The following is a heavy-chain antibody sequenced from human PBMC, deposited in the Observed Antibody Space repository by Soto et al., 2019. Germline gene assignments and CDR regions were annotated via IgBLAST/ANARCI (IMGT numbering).Heavy chain of an antibody. CDR3: VRGFDC. CDR1: GFTFSSYW. V-gene: IGHV3-74*01. Sequence: GGSLRLSCAASGFTFSSYWMHWVRQAPGKGLVWVARITNDGSVTNYADPVRGRFTISRDNAKNTLYLEMNSLRVEDTAVYYCVRGFDCWGQGTLVTVSS. J-gene: IGHJ5*01. CDR2: ITNDGSVT.